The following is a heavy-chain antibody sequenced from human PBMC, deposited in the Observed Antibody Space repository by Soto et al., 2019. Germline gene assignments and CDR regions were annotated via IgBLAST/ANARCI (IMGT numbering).Heavy chain of an antibody. CDR3: IKYGAD. CDR2: INIDGSFT. CDR1: GFTFSTYY. V-gene: IGHV3-74*03. Sequence: EVHLVESGGGLVQPGGSLRLSFAASGFTFSTYYMHWVRQAPGKGLEWVSRINIDGSFTTYTGSVKGRFTIFRDNAKNALYLQTNSRRAEDTAVYYCIKYGADWGQGTLVTVSS. J-gene: IGHJ4*02. D-gene: IGHD1-26*01.